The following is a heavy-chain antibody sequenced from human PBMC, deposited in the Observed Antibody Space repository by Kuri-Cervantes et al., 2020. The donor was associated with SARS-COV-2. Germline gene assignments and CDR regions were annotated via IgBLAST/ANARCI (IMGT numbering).Heavy chain of an antibody. V-gene: IGHV1-46*03. CDR3: ARVVPAAINGMDV. D-gene: IGHD2-2*01. CDR1: GYTFTSYY. J-gene: IGHJ6*02. CDR2: ISPSGGST. Sequence: ASVKVSCKASGYTFTSYYMHWVRQAPGQGLEWMGIISPSGGSTSYAQKFQGRVTVTRDTSTSTVYMELSSLRSEDTAVYYCARVVPAAINGMDVWGQGTTVTVSS.